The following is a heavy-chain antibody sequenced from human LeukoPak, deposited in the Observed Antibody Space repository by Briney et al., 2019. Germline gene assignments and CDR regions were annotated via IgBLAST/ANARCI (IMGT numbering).Heavy chain of an antibody. CDR1: GFTFSSYA. CDR2: ISGSGGST. CDR3: AKDRWVRWLQFDFDY. J-gene: IGHJ4*02. Sequence: PGGSLRLSCAASGFTFSSYAMSWVRQAPGKGLEWVSAISGSGGSTYYADSVKGRFTISRDNSKNTLYLQMNSLRAEDTAVYYCAKDRWVRWLQFDFDYWGQGTLVTVSS. V-gene: IGHV3-23*01. D-gene: IGHD5-24*01.